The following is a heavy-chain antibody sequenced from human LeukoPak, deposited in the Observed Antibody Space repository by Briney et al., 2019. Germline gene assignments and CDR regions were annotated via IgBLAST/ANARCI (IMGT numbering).Heavy chain of an antibody. J-gene: IGHJ3*02. CDR1: GFTFSGYW. CDR3: VRDGYSYGFMLAFDI. Sequence: QPGGSLRLSCAASGFTFSGYWMHWVRQAPGKGLVWVSCINSDGSSTSYADSVKGRFTISRDSAKNTLYLQMNSLRAEDTAVYYCVRDGYSYGFMLAFDIWGLGTRVTVSS. D-gene: IGHD5-18*01. CDR2: INSDGSST. V-gene: IGHV3-74*01.